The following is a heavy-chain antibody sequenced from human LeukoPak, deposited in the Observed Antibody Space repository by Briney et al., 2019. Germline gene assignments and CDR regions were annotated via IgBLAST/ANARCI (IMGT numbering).Heavy chain of an antibody. Sequence: GGSLRLSCAASGFTFSSYSMNWVRQAPGKGLEWVSSISSSSSYKYYADSVKGRFTISRDNAKNSLYLQMNSLRAEDTAVYYCARDRDNWNDPYFDYWGQGTLVTVSS. V-gene: IGHV3-21*01. CDR2: ISSSSSYK. CDR1: GFTFSSYS. CDR3: ARDRDNWNDPYFDY. J-gene: IGHJ4*02. D-gene: IGHD1-20*01.